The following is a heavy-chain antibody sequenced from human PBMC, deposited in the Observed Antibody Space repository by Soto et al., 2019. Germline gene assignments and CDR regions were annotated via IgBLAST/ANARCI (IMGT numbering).Heavy chain of an antibody. J-gene: IGHJ4*02. CDR2: IYYSGST. CDR3: ARHRGYYDILTGYYTELNFDY. Sequence: XETRSLTCTVSGCSISSSSYYWGWIRQPRGKGLEWIGSIYYSGSTYYNPSLKSRVTISVDTSKNQFSLKLSSVTAADTAVYYCARHRGYYDILTGYYTELNFDYWGQGTLVTVSS. CDR1: GCSISSSSYY. D-gene: IGHD3-9*01. V-gene: IGHV4-39*01.